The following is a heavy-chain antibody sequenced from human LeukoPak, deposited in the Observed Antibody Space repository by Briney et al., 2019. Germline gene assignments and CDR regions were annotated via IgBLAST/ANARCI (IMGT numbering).Heavy chain of an antibody. CDR1: GFTFSSYG. CDR3: ARDPHYDSSPLYAFDI. J-gene: IGHJ3*02. CDR2: IWYDGSNK. V-gene: IGHV3-33*01. D-gene: IGHD3-22*01. Sequence: PGGSLRLSCAASGFTFSSYGMHWVRQAPGKGLEWVAVIWYDGSNKYYADSVKGRFTISRDNSKNTLYLQMNSLRAEDTAVYYCARDPHYDSSPLYAFDIWGQGTMVTVSS.